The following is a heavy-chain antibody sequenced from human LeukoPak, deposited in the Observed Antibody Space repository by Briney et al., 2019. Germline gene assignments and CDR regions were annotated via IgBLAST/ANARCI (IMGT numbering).Heavy chain of an antibody. CDR3: AKGNGGNSGEYFYYGMDV. V-gene: IGHV3-23*01. Sequence: GGSLRLSCAASRFTLSSYAMTWVRQAPGKGLEWVSAISGSGGNTYYADSVKGRFTISGDNSKNTLYLQLTSLRAEDTAVYYCAKGNGGNSGEYFYYGMDVWGQGTTVTVSS. J-gene: IGHJ6*02. CDR2: ISGSGGNT. CDR1: RFTLSSYA. D-gene: IGHD4-23*01.